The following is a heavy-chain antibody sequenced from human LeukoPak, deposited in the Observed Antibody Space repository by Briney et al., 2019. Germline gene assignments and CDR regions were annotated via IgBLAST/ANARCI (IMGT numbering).Heavy chain of an antibody. CDR1: GFTFDDDA. CDR3: AKAPGSSIAASYYFDY. V-gene: IGHV3-9*01. D-gene: IGHD6-6*01. J-gene: IGHJ4*02. CDR2: ISWNSGSI. Sequence: GGSLRVSCAASGFTFDDDAMHCVRQAPGKGLEWVSGISWNSGSIGYADSVKGRFTISRDNAKNSLYLQMNSLRAEDTALYYCAKAPGSSIAASYYFDYWGQGTLVTVSS.